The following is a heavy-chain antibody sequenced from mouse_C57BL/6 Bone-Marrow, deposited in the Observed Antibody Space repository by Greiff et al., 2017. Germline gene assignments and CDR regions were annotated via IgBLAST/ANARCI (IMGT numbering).Heavy chain of an antibody. CDR2: INPNNGGT. Sequence: EVQLQQSGPELVKPGASVKISCKASGYTFTDYYMNWVKQSHGKSLEWIGDINPNNGGTSYNQKFKGKATLTVDKSSSTAYMELRSLTSEDSAVYYCARGYYKDVWGTGTTVTVSS. V-gene: IGHV1-26*01. D-gene: IGHD2-12*01. CDR3: ARGYYKDV. J-gene: IGHJ1*03. CDR1: GYTFTDYY.